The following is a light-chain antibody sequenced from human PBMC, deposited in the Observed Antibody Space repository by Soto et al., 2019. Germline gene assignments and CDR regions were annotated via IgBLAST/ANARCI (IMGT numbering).Light chain of an antibody. J-gene: IGKJ1*01. Sequence: DIQMTQSPSTLSASVGDRVTITCRASQSISTWLAWYQQEPGKAPKLLIQKASSLQSGVPSRFSGSGSGTDFTLTISSLHPDDFATYYCQQYNSYSPTFGQGTRVEIK. CDR1: QSISTW. V-gene: IGKV1-5*03. CDR3: QQYNSYSPT. CDR2: KAS.